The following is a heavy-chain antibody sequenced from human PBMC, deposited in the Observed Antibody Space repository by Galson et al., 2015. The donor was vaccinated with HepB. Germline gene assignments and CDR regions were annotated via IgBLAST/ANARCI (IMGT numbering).Heavy chain of an antibody. D-gene: IGHD6-13*01. J-gene: IGHJ4*02. CDR2: MNPNSGNT. CDR3: ARGARRIAAAPSYYFDY. CDR1: GYTFTSYD. V-gene: IGHV1-8*01. Sequence: SVKVSCKASGYTFTSYDINWVRQATGQGLEWMGWMNPNSGNTGYAQKFQGRVTMTRNTSISTAYMELSSLRSEDTAVYYCARGARRIAAAPSYYFDYWGPGTLVTVS.